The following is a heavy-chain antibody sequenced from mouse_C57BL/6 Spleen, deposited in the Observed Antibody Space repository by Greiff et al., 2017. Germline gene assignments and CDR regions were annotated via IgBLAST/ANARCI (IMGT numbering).Heavy chain of an antibody. CDR2: ILPGSGST. V-gene: IGHV1-9*01. CDR3: ARYSTTVEGDYYAMDY. J-gene: IGHJ4*01. Sequence: QVQLQQSGAELMKPGASVKLSCKATGYTFTGYWLEWVKQRPGHGLEWIGEILPGSGSTNYNEKFKGKATFTADTSSNTAYMQLSSLTTEDSAIYYCARYSTTVEGDYYAMDYWGQGTSVTVSS. D-gene: IGHD1-1*01. CDR1: GYTFTGYW.